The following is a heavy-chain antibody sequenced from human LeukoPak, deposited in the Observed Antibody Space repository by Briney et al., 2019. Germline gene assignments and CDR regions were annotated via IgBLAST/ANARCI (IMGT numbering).Heavy chain of an antibody. J-gene: IGHJ5*02. D-gene: IGHD2-15*01. CDR1: GYTFTSYD. Sequence: ASVKVSCKASGYTFTSYDINWVRQATGQGLEWMGWMNPNSGNTDYAQKLQGRVTMTTDTSTSTAYMELRSLRSDDTAVYYCARDLGSCYSGFYGCWFDPWGQGTLVTVSS. V-gene: IGHV1-8*01. CDR3: ARDLGSCYSGFYGCWFDP. CDR2: MNPNSGNT.